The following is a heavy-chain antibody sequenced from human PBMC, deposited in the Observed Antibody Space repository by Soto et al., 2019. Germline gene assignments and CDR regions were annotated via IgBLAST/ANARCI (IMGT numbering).Heavy chain of an antibody. CDR2: VYYSGTT. J-gene: IGHJ6*02. CDR1: GGSMTYYY. Sequence: PSETLSLTCTVSGGSMTYYYWSWVRQTPAKGLEYIGYVYYSGTTSYNPSFETRVSISVDTSKNQFSLNLWSLTAADTAVYYCARLIPIIRIGNYYYHPLDVWGQGTTVTVSS. CDR3: ARLIPIIRIGNYYYHPLDV. V-gene: IGHV4-59*08. D-gene: IGHD3-10*01.